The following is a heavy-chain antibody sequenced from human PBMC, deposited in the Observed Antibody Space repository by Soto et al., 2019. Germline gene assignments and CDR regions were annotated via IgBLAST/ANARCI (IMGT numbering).Heavy chain of an antibody. D-gene: IGHD3-9*01. CDR2: FNHSGGT. CDR3: ARVSPFYDTLTGRYYYYPMDV. Sequence: SETLSLTCAVYGGSFGGYHWSWIRQPPGTGLEWIGEFNHSGGTNYSPSLKSRVTISVDTSKNQFSLRLSSVTAADTAVYYCARVSPFYDTLTGRYYYYPMDVWGQGTTVTVSS. J-gene: IGHJ6*02. CDR1: GGSFGGYH. V-gene: IGHV4-34*01.